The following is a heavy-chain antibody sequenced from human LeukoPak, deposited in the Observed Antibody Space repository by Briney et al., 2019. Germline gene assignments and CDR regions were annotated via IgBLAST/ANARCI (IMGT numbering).Heavy chain of an antibody. D-gene: IGHD6-13*01. CDR1: GGSFSGYY. V-gene: IGHV4-59*01. Sequence: SETRSLTCAVYGGSFSGYYWSWIRQPPGKGLEWIGYIYYSGSTNYNPSLKSRVTISVDTSKNQFSLKLSSVTAADTAVYYCARSGGSSWYATNFDYWGQGNLVTVSS. CDR2: IYYSGST. J-gene: IGHJ4*02. CDR3: ARSGGSSWYATNFDY.